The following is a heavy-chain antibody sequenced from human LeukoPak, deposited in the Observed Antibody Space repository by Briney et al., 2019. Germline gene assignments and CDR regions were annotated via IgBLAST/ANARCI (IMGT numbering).Heavy chain of an antibody. J-gene: IGHJ6*02. Sequence: PGGSLRLSCLGSGFTFSGYSMSWVRQAPGKGLEWVSSISSTSNYINYADSVKGRFTISRDNAKNSLYLQMNSLRAEDTAVYYCARGYRVGYRGYDSLGDYHNGMDVWGHGPTVTVSS. D-gene: IGHD5-12*01. CDR2: ISSTSNYI. V-gene: IGHV3-21*01. CDR1: GFTFSGYS. CDR3: ARGYRVGYRGYDSLGDYHNGMDV.